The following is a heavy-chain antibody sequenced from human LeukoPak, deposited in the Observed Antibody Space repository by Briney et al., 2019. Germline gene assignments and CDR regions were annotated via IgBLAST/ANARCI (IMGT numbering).Heavy chain of an antibody. J-gene: IGHJ6*03. D-gene: IGHD5-18*01. CDR1: GYTFTSYG. CDR3: ARVTDTAMVIYYYYYYMDV. CDR2: ISAYNGNT. V-gene: IGHV1-18*01. Sequence: GASVRVSCKASGYTFTSYGISWVRQAPGQGLEWMGWISAYNGNTNYAQKLQGRVTMTTDTSTSTAYMELRSPRSDDTAVYYCARVTDTAMVIYYYYYYMDVWGKGTTVTVSS.